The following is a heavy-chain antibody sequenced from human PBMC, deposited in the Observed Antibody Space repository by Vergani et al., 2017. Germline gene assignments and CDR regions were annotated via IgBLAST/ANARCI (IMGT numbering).Heavy chain of an antibody. CDR3: AKDKRSWNYEGASY. D-gene: IGHD1-7*01. CDR1: GFTFSSYA. Sequence: EVQLLESGGGLVQPGGSLRLSCAASGFTFSSYAMSWVRQAPGKGLEWVSAISGSGGSTYYADSVTGRLTISRDNSKNTLYLQMNSLRAEDTAVYYCAKDKRSWNYEGASYWGQGTLVTVSS. V-gene: IGHV3-23*01. J-gene: IGHJ4*02. CDR2: ISGSGGST.